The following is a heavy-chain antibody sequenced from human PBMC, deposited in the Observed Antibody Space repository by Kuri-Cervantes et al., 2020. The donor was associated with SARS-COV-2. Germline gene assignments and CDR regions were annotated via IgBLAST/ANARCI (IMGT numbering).Heavy chain of an antibody. CDR2: IWYDGSNK. J-gene: IGHJ4*02. D-gene: IGHD3-16*02. Sequence: GGFLRFSCAASGFTFSSYGMHWVRKAQGKGLEWVAVIWYDGSNKYYADSVKGRFTISRDNSKNTLYLQMNSLRAEDTAVYYCARDTVRGVIRYYFDYWGQGTLVTVSS. CDR1: GFTFSSYG. V-gene: IGHV3-33*08. CDR3: ARDTVRGVIRYYFDY.